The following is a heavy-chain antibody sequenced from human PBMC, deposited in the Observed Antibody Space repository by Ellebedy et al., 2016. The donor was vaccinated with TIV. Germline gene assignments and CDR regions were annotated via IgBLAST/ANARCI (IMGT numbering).Heavy chain of an antibody. CDR2: INPSSGTI. D-gene: IGHD3-10*01. CDR1: GFTFSNYA. Sequence: GESLKISCAASGFTFSNYAMTWVRQAPGKGLEWVSAINPSSGTIYYADSVKGRFTISRDNSRNTLYLQMNSLTADDTALYHCAKDFPGSGSYVDFDYWGQGTRVTVSS. CDR3: AKDFPGSGSYVDFDY. V-gene: IGHV3-23*01. J-gene: IGHJ4*02.